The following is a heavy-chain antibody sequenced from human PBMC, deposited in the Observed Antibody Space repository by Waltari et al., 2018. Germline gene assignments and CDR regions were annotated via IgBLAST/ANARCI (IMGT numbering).Heavy chain of an antibody. CDR1: GFTFSTFW. V-gene: IGHV3-74*01. D-gene: IGHD1-26*01. Sequence: EVQLVESGGGLVHPGGSLRLSCEASGFTFSTFWGHWVRQVPGKGLVWCERIKSDGSARRYADSVKGRFTISRDNAKNTVDLQRNSLRVEDTAVYHCASDVHSGRYGWFDPWGQGTLVTVSS. CDR2: IKSDGSAR. J-gene: IGHJ5*02. CDR3: ASDVHSGRYGWFDP.